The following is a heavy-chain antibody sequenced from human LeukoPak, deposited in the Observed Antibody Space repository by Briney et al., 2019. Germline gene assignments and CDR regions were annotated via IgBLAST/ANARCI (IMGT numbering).Heavy chain of an antibody. V-gene: IGHV3-73*01. D-gene: IGHD2-15*01. CDR1: GYSFTTYW. Sequence: GESLKISCRGSGYSFTTYWIGWVRQMPGKGLEWVGRIRSKANSYATAYAASVKGRFTISRDDSKNTAYLQMNSLKTEDTAVYYCTSWVAAIRDYFDYWGQGTLVTVSS. CDR3: TSWVAAIRDYFDY. J-gene: IGHJ4*02. CDR2: IRSKANSYAT.